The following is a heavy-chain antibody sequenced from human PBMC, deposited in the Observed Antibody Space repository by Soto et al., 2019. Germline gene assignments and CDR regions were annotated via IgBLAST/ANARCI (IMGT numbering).Heavy chain of an antibody. J-gene: IGHJ6*02. CDR1: RVTFTSYG. CDR2: ISYDGDHK. CDR3: AKDRAGYSRGMDV. D-gene: IGHD5-12*01. Sequence: GGSLRLSCAVSRVTFTSYGMHWVRQAPGKGLEWVALISYDGDHKYYADSVKGRFTISRDNSKNILYLQMNSLRAEDTAVYYCAKDRAGYSRGMDVWGQGTTVTVSS. V-gene: IGHV3-30*18.